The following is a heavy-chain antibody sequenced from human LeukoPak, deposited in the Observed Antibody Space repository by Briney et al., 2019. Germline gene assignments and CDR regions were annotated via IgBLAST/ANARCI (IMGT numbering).Heavy chain of an antibody. V-gene: IGHV4-4*02. CDR2: IYHSGST. CDR1: GGSISSSNW. CDR3: ARSPDYYDSSGYYPSEYFQH. Sequence: SGTLSLTCAVSGGSISSSNWWSWVRQPPGKGLEWIGEIYHSGSTNYNPSLKSRVTISVDKSKNQFSLKLSSVTAADTAVYYCARSPDYYDSSGYYPSEYFQHWGQGTLVTVSS. J-gene: IGHJ1*01. D-gene: IGHD3-22*01.